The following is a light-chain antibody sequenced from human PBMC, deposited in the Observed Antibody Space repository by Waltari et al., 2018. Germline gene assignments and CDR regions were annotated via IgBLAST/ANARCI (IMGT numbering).Light chain of an antibody. V-gene: IGLV2-23*02. CDR3: CSYAGRGTYV. CDR2: EVF. J-gene: IGLJ1*01. Sequence: QSALTQPASVSGTPGQSITISCSGTTSDVGSYDLVSWYQQHPGEAPKLLICEVFKRPPDTSSRFCGAKSGSTASLTISGLQPEDEADYYCCSYAGRGTYVFGSGTKVTVL. CDR1: TSDVGSYDL.